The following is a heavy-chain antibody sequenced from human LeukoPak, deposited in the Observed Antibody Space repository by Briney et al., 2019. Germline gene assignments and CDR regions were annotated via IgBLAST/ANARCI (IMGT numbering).Heavy chain of an antibody. CDR2: ISGSGTST. J-gene: IGHJ5*02. CDR1: GFTFSNYA. CDR3: ARGPPLFDP. Sequence: PGGSLRLSCAASGFTFSNYAMSWVRQAPGKGLAWVSGISGSGTSTYYADSVKGRFTISRDNAKNSLYLQMTSLRAEDTAVYYCARGPPLFDPWGQGTLVTVSS. V-gene: IGHV3-23*01.